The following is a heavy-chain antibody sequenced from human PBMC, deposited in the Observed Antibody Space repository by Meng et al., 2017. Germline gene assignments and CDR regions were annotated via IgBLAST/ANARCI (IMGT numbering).Heavy chain of an antibody. V-gene: IGHV1-18*01. CDR1: GYTFTSYG. CDR2: ISAYNGNT. D-gene: IGHD2-15*01. J-gene: IGHJ1*01. CDR3: ARVRVYCSGGSCYRGMYFQH. Sequence: QVQVGESGAEVKKPGASVKVSCKASGYTFTSYGISWVRQAPGQGLEWMGWISAYNGNTNYAQKLQGRVTMTTDTSTSTAYMELRSLRSDDTAVYYCARVRVYCSGGSCYRGMYFQHWGQGTLVTVSS.